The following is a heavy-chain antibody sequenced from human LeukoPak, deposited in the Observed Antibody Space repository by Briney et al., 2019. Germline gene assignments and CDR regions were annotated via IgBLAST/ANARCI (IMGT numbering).Heavy chain of an antibody. CDR3: ARSASGYDA. J-gene: IGHJ5*02. CDR2: TDDDGAGT. Sequence: GGSLRLSCAASGFPFSGYWMHWVRQAPGKGLVWVSRTDDDGAGTTYADSVKGRFTISRDNAKNTLYLQMNSLGVEDTAVYYCARSASGYDAWGQGTLVTVSS. CDR1: GFPFSGYW. D-gene: IGHD5-12*01. V-gene: IGHV3-74*01.